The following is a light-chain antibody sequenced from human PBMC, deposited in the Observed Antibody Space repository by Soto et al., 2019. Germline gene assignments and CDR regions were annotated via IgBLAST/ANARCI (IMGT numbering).Light chain of an antibody. CDR3: QQLNSYLFT. J-gene: IGKJ3*01. Sequence: DIQLTQSPSFLSSSVGDRVTITCRASQGISSYLAWYQQKQGKAPTLLIYAASTLQSGVPSRFSGSGSGTEFILRIRSLQPEDVATYYCQQLNSYLFTFGPGTKVDIK. CDR2: AAS. V-gene: IGKV1-9*01. CDR1: QGISSY.